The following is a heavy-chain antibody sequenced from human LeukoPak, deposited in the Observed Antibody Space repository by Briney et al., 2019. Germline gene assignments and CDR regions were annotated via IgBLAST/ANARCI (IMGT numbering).Heavy chain of an antibody. J-gene: IGHJ5*02. Sequence: TPSETLSLTCTVSGGSISSYYWSWIRQPAGKGLEWIGRIYTSGSTNYNPSLKSRVTMSVDTSKNQFSLKLSSVTAADTAVYYCARDEVEDSSGWYGDWFDPWGQGTLVTVSS. CDR1: GGSISSYY. D-gene: IGHD6-19*01. V-gene: IGHV4-4*07. CDR2: IYTSGST. CDR3: ARDEVEDSSGWYGDWFDP.